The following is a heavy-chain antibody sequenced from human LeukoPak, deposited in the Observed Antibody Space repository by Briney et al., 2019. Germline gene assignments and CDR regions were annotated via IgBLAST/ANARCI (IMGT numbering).Heavy chain of an antibody. CDR2: ISGSSSYK. Sequence: GGSLRLSYAVSGFTFSSYYMNWVRQAPGKGLEWVSSISGSSSYKHYADSVKGRFTISRDNAKNSLFLQLNSLRVEDTAVYYCARLESGSYQYWGQGTLVTVSS. CDR3: ARLESGSYQY. J-gene: IGHJ4*02. CDR1: GFTFSSYY. V-gene: IGHV3-21*01. D-gene: IGHD3-10*01.